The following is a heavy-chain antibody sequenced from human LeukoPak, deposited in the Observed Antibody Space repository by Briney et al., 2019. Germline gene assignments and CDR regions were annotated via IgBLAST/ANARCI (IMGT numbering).Heavy chain of an antibody. Sequence: GESLKISCKGSGYTFTNYWIGWVRQMPGKGLEWMGIIYPDDSDIRYSPSFQGQVTISADKSITTAYLQWSSLKALDTAMYYCARYYYDRAVGPFDYWGQGSLVTVSS. CDR2: IYPDDSDI. V-gene: IGHV5-51*01. J-gene: IGHJ4*02. D-gene: IGHD3-22*01. CDR3: ARYYYDRAVGPFDY. CDR1: GYTFTNYW.